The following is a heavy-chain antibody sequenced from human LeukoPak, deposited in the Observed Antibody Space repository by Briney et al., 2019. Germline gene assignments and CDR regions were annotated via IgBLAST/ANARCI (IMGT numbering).Heavy chain of an antibody. Sequence: VASVKVSCKASGGTFSSYAISWVRQAPGQGLEWMGGIIPIFGTANYAQKFQGRVTITTDESTSTAYMELSSLRSEDTAVYYCAREFRLDYYDSSGYRSDYFDYWGQGTLVTVSS. CDR1: GGTFSSYA. D-gene: IGHD3-22*01. CDR2: IIPIFGTA. J-gene: IGHJ4*02. V-gene: IGHV1-69*05. CDR3: AREFRLDYYDSSGYRSDYFDY.